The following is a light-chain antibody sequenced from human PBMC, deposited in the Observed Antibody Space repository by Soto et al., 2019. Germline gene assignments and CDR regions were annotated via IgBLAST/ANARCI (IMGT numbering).Light chain of an antibody. Sequence: QSALTQPASVSGSPGQSITISCIGTSSDVGGYNYVSWYQQHPDKAPKLVIYNVSNRPSGVSDRFSGSKSSNTASLIISGLQAEDEADYYCSSYTSISTVVFGGGTKLTVL. J-gene: IGLJ2*01. CDR3: SSYTSISTVV. CDR1: SSDVGGYNY. V-gene: IGLV2-14*01. CDR2: NVS.